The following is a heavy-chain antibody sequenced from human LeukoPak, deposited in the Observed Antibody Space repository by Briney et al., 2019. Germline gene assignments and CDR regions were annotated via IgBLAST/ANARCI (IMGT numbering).Heavy chain of an antibody. J-gene: IGHJ4*02. D-gene: IGHD6-13*01. CDR3: ARDFAAAVG. CDR2: MNTDGSST. V-gene: IGHV3-74*01. CDR1: GFTFISYW. Sequence: PGGSLRLSCAASGFTFISYWMHWVRQAPGKGLVWVSRMNTDGSSTSYADSVKGRFTIFRDNAKNTLYLQMNSLRAEDTAVYYCARDFAAAVGWGQGTLVTVSS.